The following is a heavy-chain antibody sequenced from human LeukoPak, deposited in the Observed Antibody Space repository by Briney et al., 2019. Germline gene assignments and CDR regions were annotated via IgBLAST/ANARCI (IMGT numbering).Heavy chain of an antibody. J-gene: IGHJ5*02. CDR3: ARAGRWFDP. D-gene: IGHD1-14*01. Sequence: SETLSLTCTVSGGPISSYHWSWIRQPTGKGLEWIGYFYYSGSTNYNPPLKSRVTISVDTTKNQCALKLSSVTAADTAVYYCARAGRWFDPGGQRTLVTVS. CDR2: FYYSGST. V-gene: IGHV4-59*01. CDR1: GGPISSYH.